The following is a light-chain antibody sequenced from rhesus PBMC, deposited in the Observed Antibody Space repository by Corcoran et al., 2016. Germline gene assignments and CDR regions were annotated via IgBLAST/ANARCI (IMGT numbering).Light chain of an antibody. CDR1: SSNIGSNI. CDR2: YNG. CDR3: AAWDDSLSGYI. Sequence: QSVLTQPPSASEAARKSVAISCSGSSSNIGSNIVSWYQQLPETAPNLLIYYNGRRASGVSDRFSGSKSGTSASLAISGLQTEDEADYYCAAWDDSLSGYIFGAGTRLTVL. V-gene: IGLV1-60*01. J-gene: IGLJ1*01.